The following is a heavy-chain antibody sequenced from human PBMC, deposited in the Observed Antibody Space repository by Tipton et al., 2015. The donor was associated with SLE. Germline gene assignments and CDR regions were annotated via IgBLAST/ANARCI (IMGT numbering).Heavy chain of an antibody. CDR3: ARGVLGGSYPY. V-gene: IGHV4-59*12. J-gene: IGHJ4*02. Sequence: TLSLTCTVSGGSMSGYHWSWIRQTPGKGLEWIGNIFPSGSTYYNPSLKSRPTISVDTPRSQFSLKLNSVTAADTAVYYCARGVLGGSYPYWGQGTLVTVSS. CDR2: IFPSGST. CDR1: GGSMSGYH. D-gene: IGHD1-26*01.